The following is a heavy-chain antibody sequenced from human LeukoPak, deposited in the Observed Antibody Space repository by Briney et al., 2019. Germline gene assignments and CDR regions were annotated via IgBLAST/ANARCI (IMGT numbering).Heavy chain of an antibody. D-gene: IGHD7-27*01. V-gene: IGHV1-2*02. CDR1: GYTFTDHY. CDR2: IHPGRGDT. J-gene: IGHJ4*02. CDR3: ARDHNWGPDY. Sequence: ASVKASCKALGYTFTDHYFHWLRQAPGQGLEWMGWIHPGRGDTNIAQKFQGRVSLTRDMSISTAYMELSRLTSDDTAVYYCARDHNWGPDYWGQGTLASVSS.